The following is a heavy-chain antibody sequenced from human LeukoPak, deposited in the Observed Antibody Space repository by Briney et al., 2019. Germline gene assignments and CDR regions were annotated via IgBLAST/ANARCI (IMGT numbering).Heavy chain of an antibody. J-gene: IGHJ4*02. CDR1: RFTFSSYN. Sequence: GGSLRLSCAASRFTFSSYNMNWVRQAPGKGLEWVSSISSGSSYIYYADSVKGRFTISRDNAKNSLYLQMNSLRAEDTAVYYCARAPPIFGVVIIPDNFDYWGQGTLVTVSS. D-gene: IGHD3-3*01. CDR2: ISSGSSYI. V-gene: IGHV3-21*01. CDR3: ARAPPIFGVVIIPDNFDY.